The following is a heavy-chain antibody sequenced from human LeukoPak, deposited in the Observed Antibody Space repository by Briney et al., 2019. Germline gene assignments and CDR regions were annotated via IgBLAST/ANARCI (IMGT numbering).Heavy chain of an antibody. D-gene: IGHD4-11*01. J-gene: IGHJ4*02. CDR2: INPSGGST. V-gene: IGHV1-46*01. Sequence: ASVKVSCKASGYTFTTYYIHWVRQAPGQGLEWMGMINPSGGSTTYAQKSQGRVTMTRDTSTTTVYMELSSLSSEDTAVYYCARRGWSITTGIDYWGQGTLVTVSS. CDR3: ARRGWSITTGIDY. CDR1: GYTFTTYY.